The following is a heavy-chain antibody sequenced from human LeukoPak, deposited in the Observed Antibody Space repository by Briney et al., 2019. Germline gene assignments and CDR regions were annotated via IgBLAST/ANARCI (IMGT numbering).Heavy chain of an antibody. CDR2: IYSRGT. CDR3: ARDSGTTGEVKFDP. Sequence: SETLSLTCTVSGGSISSYYWSWIRQPAGKGLEWIGRIYSRGTTYNPSLKDRVTMSADTSRNHVSLTLNSVTAADTAVYYCARDSGTTGEVKFDPWGQGTLVTVSS. J-gene: IGHJ5*02. D-gene: IGHD3-10*01. CDR1: GGSISSYY. V-gene: IGHV4-4*07.